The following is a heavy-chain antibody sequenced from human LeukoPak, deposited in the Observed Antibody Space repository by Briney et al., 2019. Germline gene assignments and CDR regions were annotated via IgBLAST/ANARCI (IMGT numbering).Heavy chain of an antibody. CDR1: GGSISSSSYY. J-gene: IGHJ4*02. V-gene: IGHV4-39*01. CDR3: ARHGIRGYYYPPFDY. D-gene: IGHD3-22*01. CDR2: IYYSGST. Sequence: SETLSLTCTVSGGSISSSSYYWGWIRQPPGKWLEWIGSIYYSGSTYYNPSLKSRVTISVDTSKNQFSLKLSSVTAADTAVYYCARHGIRGYYYPPFDYWGQGTLVTVSS.